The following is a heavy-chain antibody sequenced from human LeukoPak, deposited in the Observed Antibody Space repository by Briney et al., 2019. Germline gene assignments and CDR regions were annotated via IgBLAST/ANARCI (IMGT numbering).Heavy chain of an antibody. CDR2: VCYNGTT. J-gene: IGHJ4*02. D-gene: IGHD3-16*01. CDR3: ATSGGFNSPRHY. V-gene: IGHV4-59*01. CDR1: GDSISSYF. Sequence: SETLSLTCSVSGDSISSYFWARIRQPPGKGLEWIGYVCYNGTTNYNPSLRNRVAISIDTSKNQFSLKLNSATAADTAVYYCATSGGFNSPRHYWGQGTLVTVSS.